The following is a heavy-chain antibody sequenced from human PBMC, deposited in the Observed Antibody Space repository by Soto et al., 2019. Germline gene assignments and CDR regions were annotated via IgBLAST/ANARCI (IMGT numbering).Heavy chain of an antibody. D-gene: IGHD5-18*01. CDR1: EFTFSSDH. CDR2: ISSSSSDI. J-gene: IGHJ4*02. Sequence: GGSLRLSCAASEFTFSSDHMNWVRQAPGKGLEWISYISSSSSDIYYADSVKGRFTISRDNSKNTLYLQMNSLRAEDTAVYYCAKDLDTAMVPSGYWGQGTLVTVSS. CDR3: AKDLDTAMVPSGY. V-gene: IGHV3-48*01.